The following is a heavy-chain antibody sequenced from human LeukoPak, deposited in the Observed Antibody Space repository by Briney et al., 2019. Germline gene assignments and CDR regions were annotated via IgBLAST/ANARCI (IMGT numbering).Heavy chain of an antibody. CDR1: GFTFSSYD. J-gene: IGHJ4*02. V-gene: IGHV3-48*03. D-gene: IGHD2-21*01. Sequence: GGSLRLSCAASGFTFSSYDMHWVRQAPGKGLEWVSYIRGSGTAIYYADSVKGRFTISRDNAKNSLYLQLNSLRAEDTAVYYCARESGLGVISPYSDFWGQGTLVTVSP. CDR3: ARESGLGVISPYSDF. CDR2: IRGSGTAI.